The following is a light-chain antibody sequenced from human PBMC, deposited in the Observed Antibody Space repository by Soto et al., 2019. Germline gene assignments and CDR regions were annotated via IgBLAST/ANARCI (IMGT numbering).Light chain of an antibody. CDR3: LQYNRYPYT. J-gene: IGKJ2*01. V-gene: IGKV1-17*01. Sequence: DIQMTQSPSSLSASVGDRVTITCRASQGIRNDLGWYQQKPGKAPKRLIYAASSLQSGVPSRSSGGGSGTEFTLSISSMPPEDSSTYYCLQYNRYPYTFGNGTKLEIK. CDR1: QGIRND. CDR2: AAS.